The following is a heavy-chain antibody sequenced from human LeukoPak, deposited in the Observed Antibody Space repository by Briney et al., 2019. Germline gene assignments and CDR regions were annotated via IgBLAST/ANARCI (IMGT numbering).Heavy chain of an antibody. J-gene: IGHJ4*02. CDR3: ARAIGYCSGGSCSLDY. CDR1: GGSFSGYY. CDR2: INHSGST. V-gene: IGHV4-34*01. Sequence: SETLSLTCAVYGGSFSGYYWIWIRQPPGKGLEWIGEINHSGSTNYNPSLKSRVTISVDTSKNQFSLKLSSVTAADTAVYYCARAIGYCSGGSCSLDYWGQGTLVTVSS. D-gene: IGHD2-15*01.